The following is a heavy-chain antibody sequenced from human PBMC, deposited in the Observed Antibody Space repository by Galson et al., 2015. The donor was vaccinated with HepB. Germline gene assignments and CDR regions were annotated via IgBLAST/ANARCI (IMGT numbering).Heavy chain of an antibody. D-gene: IGHD3-22*01. CDR1: GGTFSSSV. Sequence: SVKVSCKASGGTFSSSVISWVRQAPGQGLEWMGGIIPMFDTANYARRFQGRVTITADKSTSTVHMDLSSLRSDDTAVYYCAATYYPDSSGHPPLFDYYYGMDVWGRGTTVTVSS. V-gene: IGHV1-69*06. CDR3: AATYYPDSSGHPPLFDYYYGMDV. J-gene: IGHJ6*02. CDR2: IIPMFDTA.